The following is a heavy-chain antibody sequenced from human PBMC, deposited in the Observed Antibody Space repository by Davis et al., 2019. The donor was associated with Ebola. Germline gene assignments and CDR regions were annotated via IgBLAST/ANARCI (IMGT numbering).Heavy chain of an antibody. Sequence: GGSLRLSCAASGFTFSSYWMSWVRQAPGKGLEWVAVISYDGSNKYYADSVKGRFTISRDNSKNTLYLQMNSMRAEDTAVYYCANSYCNSTSCRTDYWGQGTLVTVSS. V-gene: IGHV3-30*18. J-gene: IGHJ4*02. CDR1: GFTFSSYW. CDR3: ANSYCNSTSCRTDY. CDR2: ISYDGSNK. D-gene: IGHD2-2*01.